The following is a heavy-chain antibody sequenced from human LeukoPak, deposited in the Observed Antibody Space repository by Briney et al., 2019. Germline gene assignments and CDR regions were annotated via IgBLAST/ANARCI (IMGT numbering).Heavy chain of an antibody. Sequence: INXSGSTNYNPSLKSRVTISVDTSKNQFSLKLSSVTAADTAVYYCARGPYSSGWYPGFYYYGMDVWGQGTTVTVSS. V-gene: IGHV4-34*01. J-gene: IGHJ6*02. CDR2: INXSGST. CDR3: ARGPYSSGWYPGFYYYGMDV. D-gene: IGHD6-19*01.